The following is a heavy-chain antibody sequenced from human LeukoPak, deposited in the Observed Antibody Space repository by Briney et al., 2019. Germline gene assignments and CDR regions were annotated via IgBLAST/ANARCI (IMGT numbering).Heavy chain of an antibody. J-gene: IGHJ4*02. V-gene: IGHV3-23*01. D-gene: IGHD3-22*01. CDR1: GFTFSSYA. Sequence: PGGSLRLSCAASGFTFSSYAMSWVRQAPGKGLEWVSAISGSGGSTYYADSVKGRFTISRDNSKNTLYLQMNSLRAEDTAVYYCAKDFFKLPEDMITMTLPYYFDYWGQGTLVTVSS. CDR3: AKDFFKLPEDMITMTLPYYFDY. CDR2: ISGSGGST.